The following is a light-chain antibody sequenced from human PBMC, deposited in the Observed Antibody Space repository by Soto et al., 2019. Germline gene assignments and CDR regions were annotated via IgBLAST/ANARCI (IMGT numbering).Light chain of an antibody. CDR1: QSISSY. CDR2: TTS. V-gene: IGKV1-39*01. CDR3: QQSYSNPYT. Sequence: DIQMTQSPSSLSASVGDRVTITCRASQSISSYLNWYQQKPGQAPKVLIYTTSSLHSGVPSRFSGSGSGTDFTLTISSLQPEDFATYSCQQSYSNPYTFGQGTKVDIK. J-gene: IGKJ2*01.